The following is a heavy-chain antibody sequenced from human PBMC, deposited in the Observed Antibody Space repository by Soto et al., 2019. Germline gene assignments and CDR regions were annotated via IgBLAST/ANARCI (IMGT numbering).Heavy chain of an antibody. CDR2: INHSGST. CDR1: GGSFSGYY. D-gene: IGHD2-15*01. Sequence: PSETLSLTCAVYGGSFSGYYWSWIRQPPGKGLEWIGEINHSGSTNYNPSLKSRVTISVDTSKNQFSLKLSSVTAADTAVYYCAREGYCSGGSCYSRTLDYWGKGTLVTVSS. CDR3: AREGYCSGGSCYSRTLDY. J-gene: IGHJ4*02. V-gene: IGHV4-34*01.